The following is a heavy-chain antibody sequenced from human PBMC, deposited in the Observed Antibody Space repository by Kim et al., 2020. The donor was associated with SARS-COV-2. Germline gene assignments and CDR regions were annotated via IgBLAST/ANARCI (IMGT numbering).Heavy chain of an antibody. Sequence: SVKSRFTISRDNSKNTLYRQMNSLRAEDTDVYYCAKVVQQWLVPGYGMDVWGQGTTVTVSS. D-gene: IGHD6-19*01. J-gene: IGHJ6*02. V-gene: IGHV3-23*01. CDR3: AKVVQQWLVPGYGMDV.